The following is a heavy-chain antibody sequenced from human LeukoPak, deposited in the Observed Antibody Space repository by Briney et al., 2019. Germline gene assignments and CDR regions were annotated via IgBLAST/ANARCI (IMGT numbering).Heavy chain of an antibody. Sequence: NPSQTLSLTCAVSGGSINSGGYSWSWIRQPVGKGLEQIGYIYQSGTTHYNPSLKSRATISADRSKNQFSLKLTSVTAADTAVYYCARVGPGYYDSSGYHNWFDPWGQGTLVTVSS. CDR1: GGSINSGGYS. J-gene: IGHJ5*02. D-gene: IGHD3-22*01. V-gene: IGHV4-30-2*01. CDR3: ARVGPGYYDSSGYHNWFDP. CDR2: IYQSGTT.